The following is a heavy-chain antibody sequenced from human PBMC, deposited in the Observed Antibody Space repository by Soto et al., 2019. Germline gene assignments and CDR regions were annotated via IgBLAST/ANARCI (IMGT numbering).Heavy chain of an antibody. V-gene: IGHV1-46*01. CDR2: INPSGGST. J-gene: IGHJ4*02. Sequence: QVQLVQSGAEVKKPGASVKVSCKASGYTFTSYYMHWVRQAPGQGLEWMGIINPSGGSTSYAQKVRCRATXXRXTXXGTVHMELSSLRSGDTAGYYCARGYSSGWYAGGDYWGQGTLVTVSS. CDR3: ARGYSSGWYAGGDY. CDR1: GYTFTSYY. D-gene: IGHD6-19*01.